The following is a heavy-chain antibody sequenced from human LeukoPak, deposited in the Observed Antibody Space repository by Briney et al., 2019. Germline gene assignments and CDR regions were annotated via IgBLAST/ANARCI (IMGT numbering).Heavy chain of an antibody. CDR1: GGTFSSYA. CDR2: IIPIFGTA. V-gene: IGHV1-69*13. J-gene: IGHJ6*02. Sequence: SVKVSCKASGGTFSSYAISWVRQAPGQGLEWMGGIIPIFGTANYAQKFQGRVTITADESTSTAYMELSSLRSEDTAVYYCARLAGTWFGAYGMDVWGQGTTVTVSS. D-gene: IGHD3-10*01. CDR3: ARLAGTWFGAYGMDV.